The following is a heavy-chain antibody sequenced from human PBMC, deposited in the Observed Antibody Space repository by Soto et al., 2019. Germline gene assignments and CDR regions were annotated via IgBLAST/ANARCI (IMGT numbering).Heavy chain of an antibody. CDR3: VMVDNYVTPTPQDV. V-gene: IGHV1-18*01. CDR2: ISPYTGNT. Sequence: QVQLVQSGDEVKKPGASVKVSCKASGYIFVNYGIAWVRHAPGQGLEWMGWISPYTGNTHSATKVQGRLTMTTDTATSTAYMDLGSLTSEDTAVYYCVMVDNYVTPTPQDVWGPGTTVTVSS. CDR1: GYIFVNYG. D-gene: IGHD3-16*01. J-gene: IGHJ6*02.